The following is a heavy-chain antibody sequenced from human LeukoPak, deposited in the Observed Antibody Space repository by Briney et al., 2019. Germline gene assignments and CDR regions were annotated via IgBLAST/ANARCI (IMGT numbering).Heavy chain of an antibody. Sequence: SGPTLVNPTQTLTLTCTFSGFSLSTRAVGVGWIRQPPGKALEWLALIYWDDDKRYNPSLNSRLTIAKGTSRSQVVLTMTNMDPVDTATYYCAYTASVRGLDYWGPGTLVTVSS. J-gene: IGHJ4*02. CDR2: IYWDDDK. CDR3: AYTASVRGLDY. CDR1: GFSLSTRAVG. V-gene: IGHV2-5*02.